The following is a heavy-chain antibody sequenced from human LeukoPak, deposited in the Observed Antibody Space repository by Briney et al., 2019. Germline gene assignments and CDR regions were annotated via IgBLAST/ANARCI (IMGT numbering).Heavy chain of an antibody. J-gene: IGHJ5*02. V-gene: IGHV1-18*01. CDR3: ARVPLGDSSTYYYPKPDWFDP. CDR2: ISSYNGDT. CDR1: GYTFTSYG. Sequence: ASERVSCKASGYTFTSYGFSWVRQAPGQGLEWMGWISSYNGDTNYAQRVQDRVTMTTDTATSTAYMELRSLRSDDTAVYYCARVPLGDSSTYYYPKPDWFDPWGQGTLVIVSS. D-gene: IGHD3-22*01.